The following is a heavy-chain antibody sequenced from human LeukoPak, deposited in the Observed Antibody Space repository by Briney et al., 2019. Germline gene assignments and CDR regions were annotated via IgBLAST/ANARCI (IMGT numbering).Heavy chain of an antibody. Sequence: GSLRLSCAASGLTFSSYAMHWVRQAPGKGLEYVSAMSSNGGTTDYANSVKGRFTISRDNSKNTLYLQMGSLRAEDMAVYYCARVGDVGPFDYWGRGTLVTVSS. CDR1: GLTFSSYA. CDR3: ARVGDVGPFDY. V-gene: IGHV3-64*01. J-gene: IGHJ4*02. D-gene: IGHD1-26*01. CDR2: MSSNGGTT.